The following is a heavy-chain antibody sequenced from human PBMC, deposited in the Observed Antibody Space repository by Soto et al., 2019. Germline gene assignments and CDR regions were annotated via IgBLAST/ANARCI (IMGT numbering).Heavy chain of an antibody. CDR3: ARESDRRCLQSLGWFDP. J-gene: IGHJ5*02. Sequence: SVKVSCKASGGTFSSYAISWVRQAPGQGLEWMGGIIPIFGTANYAQKFQGRVTITADESTSTAYMELSSLRSEDTAVYYCARESDRRCLQSLGWFDPWGQGTLVTVSS. CDR1: GGTFSSYA. D-gene: IGHD1-1*01. V-gene: IGHV1-69*13. CDR2: IIPIFGTA.